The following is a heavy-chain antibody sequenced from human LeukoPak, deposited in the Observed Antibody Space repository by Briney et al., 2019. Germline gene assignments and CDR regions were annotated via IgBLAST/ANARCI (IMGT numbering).Heavy chain of an antibody. CDR3: ARSGQQLVPIEWYFDL. V-gene: IGHV4-59*01. CDR2: IYYSGST. D-gene: IGHD6-13*01. J-gene: IGHJ2*01. CDR1: GGSISSYY. Sequence: PSETLSLTCTVSGGSISSYYWSWIRQPPGKGLEWIGYIYYSGSTNYNPSLKSRVTISVDTSKNQFSLKLSSVTAADTAVYYCARSGQQLVPIEWYFDLWGRGTLVTVSS.